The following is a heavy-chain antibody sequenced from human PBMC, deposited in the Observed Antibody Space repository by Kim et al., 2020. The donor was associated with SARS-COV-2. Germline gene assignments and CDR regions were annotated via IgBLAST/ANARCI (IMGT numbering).Heavy chain of an antibody. CDR3: AHRMGLARYDYVWGSYPPDAFDI. V-gene: IGHV2-5*02. CDR1: GFSLSTSGVG. D-gene: IGHD3-16*02. J-gene: IGHJ3*02. CDR2: IYWDDDK. Sequence: SGPTLVNPTQTLTLTCTFSGFSLSTSGVGVGWIRQPPGKALEWLALIYWDDDKRYSPSLKSRLTITKDTSKNQVVLTMTNMDPVDTATYYCAHRMGLARYDYVWGSYPPDAFDIWGQGTMVTVSS.